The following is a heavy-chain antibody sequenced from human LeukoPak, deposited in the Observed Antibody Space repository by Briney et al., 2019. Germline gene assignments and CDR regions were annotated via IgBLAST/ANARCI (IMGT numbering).Heavy chain of an antibody. J-gene: IGHJ6*04. D-gene: IGHD3-10*02. CDR1: GFTFSSYG. V-gene: IGHV3-48*03. CDR3: AELGITMIGGV. Sequence: GGSLRLSCAASGFTFSSYGMNWVRQAPGKGLEWVSYISSSGSTIYYADSVKGRFTISRDNAKNSLYLQMDSLRAEDTAVYYCAELGITMIGGVWGKGTTVTISS. CDR2: ISSSGSTI.